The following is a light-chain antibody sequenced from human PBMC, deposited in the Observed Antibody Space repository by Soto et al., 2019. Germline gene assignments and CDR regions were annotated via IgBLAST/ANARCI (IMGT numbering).Light chain of an antibody. Sequence: DIQMTQSPSSLSASIGDRVTITCRASQGIGKDLGWYQQKPGEAPRCLIYAASSLQSGVPSRFSGSGSGTEFTLTINSPQPEDFATYYCLQHYNFPRVFGQGTKVEVK. CDR3: LQHYNFPRV. V-gene: IGKV1-17*01. CDR1: QGIGKD. J-gene: IGKJ1*01. CDR2: AAS.